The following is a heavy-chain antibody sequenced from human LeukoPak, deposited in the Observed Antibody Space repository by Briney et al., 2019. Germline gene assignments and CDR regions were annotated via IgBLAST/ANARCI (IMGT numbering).Heavy chain of an antibody. CDR2: ITTTSSII. CDR3: TRDYSSSSGRAFDI. V-gene: IGHV3-48*01. J-gene: IGHJ3*02. CDR1: GFTFTTYS. Sequence: GGFLRLSCAASGFTFTTYSMNWVRQAPGKGLEWVSYITTTSSIIYYSDSVKGRFTISRDNAKNSLYLQMNSLRAEDTAVYYCTRDYSSSSGRAFDIWGQGTMVTVSS. D-gene: IGHD6-6*01.